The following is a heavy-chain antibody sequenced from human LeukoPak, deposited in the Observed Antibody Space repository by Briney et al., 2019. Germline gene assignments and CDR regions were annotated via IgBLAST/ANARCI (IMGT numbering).Heavy chain of an antibody. CDR2: ISGSGGST. V-gene: IGHV3-23*01. Sequence: GGSLRLSCAASGFTFSSYAMSWVRQAPGKGLEWVSAISGSGGSTYYADSVKGRFTISRDNAKNSLYLQMNSLRAEDTAVYYCAFSYGYMGYYFDYCGQGTLVTVSS. J-gene: IGHJ4*02. CDR1: GFTFSSYA. CDR3: AFSYGYMGYYFDY. D-gene: IGHD5-18*01.